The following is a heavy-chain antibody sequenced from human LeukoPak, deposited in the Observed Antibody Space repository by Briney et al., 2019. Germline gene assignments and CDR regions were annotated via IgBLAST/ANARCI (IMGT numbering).Heavy chain of an antibody. D-gene: IGHD3-3*01. Sequence: SETLSLTCSVSGGSISSYYWSWIRQPPGKGLEWIGYIYDSGSTSYNPSLQSRVTISIDTSKNQFSLRLTSVTAADTAVYYCARGGSYYDFWSGYYDYYDDMYVSGKGNTVTVSS. CDR3: ARGGSYYDFWSGYYDYYDDMYV. J-gene: IGHJ6*03. V-gene: IGHV4-59*01. CDR2: IYDSGST. CDR1: GGSISSYY.